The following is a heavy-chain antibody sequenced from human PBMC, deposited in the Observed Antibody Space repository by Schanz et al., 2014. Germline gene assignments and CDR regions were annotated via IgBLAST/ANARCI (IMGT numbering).Heavy chain of an antibody. CDR2: ISGSSRTI. D-gene: IGHD1-26*01. CDR1: GFGFSIYS. V-gene: IGHV3-48*01. CDR3: ARGGSGSHYRLDY. J-gene: IGHJ4*02. Sequence: VQLVESGGGVVQPGRSLRLSCAASGFGFSIYSMNWVRQAPGKGLEWVSYISGSSRTIYYADSMKGRFTVSRDNAENALYLQMNSLRAEDTGLYFCARGGSGSHYRLDYWGQGTLVTVSS.